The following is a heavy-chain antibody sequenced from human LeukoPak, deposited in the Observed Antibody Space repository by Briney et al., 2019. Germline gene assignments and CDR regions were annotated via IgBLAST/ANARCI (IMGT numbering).Heavy chain of an antibody. CDR2: INPNSGGT. V-gene: IGHV1-2*02. Sequence: ASVKVSCKASGYTFTGYYIQWVRQAPGQGLEWMGWINPNSGGTNYVENFQGRVTMTRDTSISTVYMELSRLRSDDTAVYYCARLKLWYYGGKEVGAFDIWGQGTMVTVSS. CDR1: GYTFTGYY. CDR3: ARLKLWYYGGKEVGAFDI. J-gene: IGHJ3*02. D-gene: IGHD4-23*01.